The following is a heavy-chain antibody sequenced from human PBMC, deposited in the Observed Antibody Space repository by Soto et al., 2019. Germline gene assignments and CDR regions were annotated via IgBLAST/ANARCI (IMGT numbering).Heavy chain of an antibody. D-gene: IGHD5-12*01. V-gene: IGHV3-64*01. Sequence: EVQLVESGGGLVQPGGSLRLSCAASGFTFSSYAMHWVRQAPGKGLEYVSAISSNGGSTDYPNSVKGRFTISGDNSKNTLYLQMGSLRAEDMAVYYCARGSNGYHFDYWGQGTLVTVSS. J-gene: IGHJ4*02. CDR2: ISSNGGST. CDR1: GFTFSSYA. CDR3: ARGSNGYHFDY.